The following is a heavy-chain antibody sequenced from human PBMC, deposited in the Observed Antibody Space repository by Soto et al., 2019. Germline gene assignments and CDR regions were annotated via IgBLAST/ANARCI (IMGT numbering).Heavy chain of an antibody. J-gene: IGHJ6*02. D-gene: IGHD3-10*01. CDR3: ARMRFLGMVREKIHCYYGMHX. V-gene: IGHV1-69*13. Sequence: SVKVSCKASGGTFSSYAISWVRQAPGQGLEWMGGIIPIFGTANYAQKLQGRVTITAEESTSTAYMELSSLRSEDTAVYYCARMRFLGMVREKIHCYYGMHXWGQVTTVTVS. CDR2: IIPIFGTA. CDR1: GGTFSSYA.